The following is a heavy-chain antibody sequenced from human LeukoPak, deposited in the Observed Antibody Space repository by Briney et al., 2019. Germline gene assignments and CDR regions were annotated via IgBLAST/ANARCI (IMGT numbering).Heavy chain of an antibody. CDR1: GFTFSSYA. CDR3: AKDLGRRDGYNYGVYFVY. J-gene: IGHJ4*02. D-gene: IGHD5-24*01. V-gene: IGHV3-23*01. Sequence: GGSLRLSCAASGFTFSSYAMSWVRQAPGKGLEWVSAISGSGGSTYYADSVKGRFTISRDNSKNTLYLQMNSLRAEDTAVYYCAKDLGRRDGYNYGVYFVYWGQGTLVTVSS. CDR2: ISGSGGST.